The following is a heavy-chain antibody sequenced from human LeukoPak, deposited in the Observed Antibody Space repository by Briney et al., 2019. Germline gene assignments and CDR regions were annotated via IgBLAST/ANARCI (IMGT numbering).Heavy chain of an antibody. V-gene: IGHV4-39*01. Sequence: PSETQSLTCTVSGGSISTSGYYWGWIRQPPGKGLEWIGSIYYSGSAHFNPSLKSRVSISVDTSKNQFSLKVSSVTAADTAIYFCARHRFGELYLSWGQGTLVTVSS. CDR2: IYYSGSA. D-gene: IGHD3-10*01. CDR1: GGSISTSGYY. J-gene: IGHJ4*02. CDR3: ARHRFGELYLS.